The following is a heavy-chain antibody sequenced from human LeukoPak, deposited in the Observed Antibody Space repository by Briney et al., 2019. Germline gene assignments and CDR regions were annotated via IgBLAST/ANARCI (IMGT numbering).Heavy chain of an antibody. CDR3: AKDPWGSRGYFDY. J-gene: IGHJ4*02. V-gene: IGHV3-23*01. CDR2: ISGSGGDT. CDR1: GFTFSSYA. Sequence: GGSLRLSCAASGFTFSSYAMIWVRQAPGKGLEWVSAISGSGGDTYYADSVKGRFTIFRDNSKNTVYLRMNSLRAEDTAVYYCAKDPWGSRGYFDYWGQGTLDTVSS. D-gene: IGHD7-27*01.